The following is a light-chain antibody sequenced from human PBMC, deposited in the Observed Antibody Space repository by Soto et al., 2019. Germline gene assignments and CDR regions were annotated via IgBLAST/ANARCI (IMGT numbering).Light chain of an antibody. Sequence: EIVLTQSPDTLSVSPGDRATFSCRASQSVSSYLAWYQQKPGQAPRLLIYDASNRATGIPARFSGSGSGTDFTLTISSLEPEDFAVYYCQQRSNWPITVGQGTRLEI. CDR3: QQRSNWPIT. CDR1: QSVSSY. V-gene: IGKV3-11*01. J-gene: IGKJ5*01. CDR2: DAS.